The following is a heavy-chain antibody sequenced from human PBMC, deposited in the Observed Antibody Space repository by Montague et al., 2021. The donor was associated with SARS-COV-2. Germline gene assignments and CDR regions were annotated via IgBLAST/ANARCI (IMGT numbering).Heavy chain of an antibody. J-gene: IGHJ4*02. CDR3: ARYTDGYNYPSQGSSDY. Sequence: PALVKPTQTLTLTCTFPGFSLSTSGMCVSWIRQPPGKALEWLARIDWDGDKYYSTSLKTRLTISKDTSKNQVVLTMTNMDPVDTATYYCARYTDGYNYPSQGSSDYWGQGTLVTVSS. V-gene: IGHV2-70*11. D-gene: IGHD5-24*01. CDR2: IDWDGDK. CDR1: GFSLSTSGMC.